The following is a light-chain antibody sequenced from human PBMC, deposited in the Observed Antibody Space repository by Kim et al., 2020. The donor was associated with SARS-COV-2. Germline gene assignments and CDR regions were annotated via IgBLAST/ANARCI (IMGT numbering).Light chain of an antibody. CDR2: VGTGGIVG. CDR1: SGYSNYK. CDR3: GADHGSGSNFVYV. Sequence: QLVLTQPPSASASLGASVTLTCTLSSGYSNYKVDWYQQRPGKGPRFVMRVGTGGIVGSKGDGIPDRFSVLGSGLNRYLTIKNIQEEDESDYHCGADHGSGSNFVYVFRTGTKVTVL. V-gene: IGLV9-49*01. J-gene: IGLJ1*01.